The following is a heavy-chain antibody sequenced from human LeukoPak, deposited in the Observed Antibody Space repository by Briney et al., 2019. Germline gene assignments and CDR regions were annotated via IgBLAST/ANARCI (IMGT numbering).Heavy chain of an antibody. CDR2: ISSSSSYI. D-gene: IGHD4-23*01. J-gene: IGHJ4*02. CDR3: ARAERYMTTVVIHYFDY. CDR1: GFDVSNHY. Sequence: GGSLRLSCAASGFDVSNHYLNWVRQAPGKGLEWVSSISSSSSYIYYADSVKGRFTISRDNAKNSLYLQMNSLRAEDTAVYYCARAERYMTTVVIHYFDYWGQGTPVTVSS. V-gene: IGHV3-21*01.